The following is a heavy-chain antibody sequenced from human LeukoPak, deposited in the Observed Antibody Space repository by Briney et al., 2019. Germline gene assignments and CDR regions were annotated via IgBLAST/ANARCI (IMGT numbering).Heavy chain of an antibody. CDR1: GGSISSYY. D-gene: IGHD6-13*01. CDR3: ARRQQLGPSYNWFDP. V-gene: IGHV4-4*09. J-gene: IGHJ5*02. CDR2: IYTSGST. Sequence: SETLSLTCTVSGGSISSYYWSWIRQPPGKGLEWIGYIYTSGSTNYNPSLKSRVTISVDTSKNQFSLKLSSVTAADTAVYYCARRQQLGPSYNWFDPWGQGTLVTVSS.